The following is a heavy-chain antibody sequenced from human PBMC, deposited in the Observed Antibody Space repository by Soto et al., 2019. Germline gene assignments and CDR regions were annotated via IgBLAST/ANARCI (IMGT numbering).Heavy chain of an antibody. CDR3: ARDRHLYYYGSRSYYTYYYYCMDV. CDR1: GSTFSSYS. CDR2: ISSSSSYI. J-gene: IGHJ6*02. V-gene: IGHV3-21*01. D-gene: IGHD3-10*01. Sequence: PGGSLRLSCAASGSTFSSYSMNWVRQAPGKGQEWVSSISSSSSYIYYADAVRGRFTISRDNAENSLYLQMNRRRAEDTAVYYCARDRHLYYYGSRSYYTYYYYCMDVWGQGTTVTISS.